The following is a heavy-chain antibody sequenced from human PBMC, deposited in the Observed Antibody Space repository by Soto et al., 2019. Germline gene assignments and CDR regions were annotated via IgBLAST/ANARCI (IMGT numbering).Heavy chain of an antibody. Sequence: GGSLRLSCAASGFTFSSYSMNWVRQAPGKGLEWVSSISSSSSYIYYADSVKGRFTISRDNAKNSLYLQMNSLRAEDTAVYYCARDYDFWSENLNYYYYYYMDVWGKGTTVTVSS. J-gene: IGHJ6*03. CDR1: GFTFSSYS. V-gene: IGHV3-21*01. CDR3: ARDYDFWSENLNYYYYYYMDV. D-gene: IGHD3-3*01. CDR2: ISSSSSYI.